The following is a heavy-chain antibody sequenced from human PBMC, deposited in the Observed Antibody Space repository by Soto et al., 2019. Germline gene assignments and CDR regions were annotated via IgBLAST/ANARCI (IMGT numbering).Heavy chain of an antibody. V-gene: IGHV1-18*01. CDR3: ARVHYDSSGYYSEIFDY. J-gene: IGHJ4*02. CDR2: ISAYTGNT. CDR1: GYTFTSYG. Sequence: ASVKVSCKASGYTFTSYGISWVRQAPGQGLEWMGWISAYTGNTKYAQMLQGRVTMTTDTSTSTGYMELRSLRSDDTAVYYCARVHYDSSGYYSEIFDYWGQGTLVTVSS. D-gene: IGHD3-22*01.